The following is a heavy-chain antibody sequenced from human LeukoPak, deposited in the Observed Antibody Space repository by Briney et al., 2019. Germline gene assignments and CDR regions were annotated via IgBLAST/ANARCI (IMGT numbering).Heavy chain of an antibody. CDR3: ARASTTVPNLLDY. CDR1: GFTFSTYW. V-gene: IGHV3-74*03. CDR2: INGDGTST. Sequence: GGSLRLSCAASGFTFSTYWMHWVRQAPGKGLLWVSRINGDGTSTKYADSVKGRFTISRDNARHTLYLQVNSLRAEDTAVYYCARASTTVPNLLDYWGQGTLVTVSS. D-gene: IGHD4-17*01. J-gene: IGHJ4*02.